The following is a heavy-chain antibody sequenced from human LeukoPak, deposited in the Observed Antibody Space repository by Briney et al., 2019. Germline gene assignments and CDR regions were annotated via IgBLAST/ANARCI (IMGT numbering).Heavy chain of an antibody. CDR3: ARALDYYDSSGPDY. CDR1: GFTFSSYA. D-gene: IGHD3-22*01. CDR2: ISYDGSNK. Sequence: PGGSLRLSCAASGFTFSSYAMHWVRQAPGKGLEWVAVISYDGSNKYYADSVKGRFTISGDNSKNTLYLQMNSLRAEDTAVYYCARALDYYDSSGPDYWGQGTLVTVSS. J-gene: IGHJ4*02. V-gene: IGHV3-30-3*01.